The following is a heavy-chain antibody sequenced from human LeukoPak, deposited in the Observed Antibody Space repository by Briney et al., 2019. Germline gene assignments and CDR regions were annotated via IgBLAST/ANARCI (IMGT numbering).Heavy chain of an antibody. CDR2: ISGSGGTT. Sequence: GGSLRLSCAASGFTFSSYAMSWVRQAPGKGLEWVSGISGSGGTTYYADSVKGRFPISRDNSKNTLYLQMNSLRAEDTAVYYCAKDRVTPTDYWGQGTLVTVSS. V-gene: IGHV3-23*01. J-gene: IGHJ4*02. CDR1: GFTFSSYA. D-gene: IGHD2-21*02. CDR3: AKDRVTPTDY.